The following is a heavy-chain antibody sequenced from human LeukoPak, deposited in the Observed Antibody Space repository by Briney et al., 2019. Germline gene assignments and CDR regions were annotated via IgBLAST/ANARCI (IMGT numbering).Heavy chain of an antibody. CDR3: ARDRYGYSSD. V-gene: IGHV3-23*01. J-gene: IGHJ4*02. Sequence: GGSLRLSCAASGFTLSSYAMSWVRQAPGKGLEWVSLISGNAGSTYYADSVKGRFTISRDNSKNTLYLQMNSLRAEDTAVYYCARDRYGYSSDWGQGTLVTVSS. CDR2: ISGNAGST. D-gene: IGHD6-19*01. CDR1: GFTLSSYA.